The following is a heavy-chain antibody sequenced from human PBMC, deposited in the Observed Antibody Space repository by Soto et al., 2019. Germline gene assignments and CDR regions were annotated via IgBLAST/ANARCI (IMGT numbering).Heavy chain of an antibody. V-gene: IGHV1-46*01. CDR2: INPSGGST. CDR1: GYTFTSYY. Sequence: GASVKVSCKASGYTFTSYYMHWVRQAPGQGLEWMGIINPSGGSTSYAQKFQGRVTMTRDTSTSTVYMELSSLRSEDTAVYYCARDRVMISWSSSGYYLAYWGQGTLVTVSS. CDR3: ARDRVMISWSSSGYYLAY. D-gene: IGHD3-22*01. J-gene: IGHJ4*02.